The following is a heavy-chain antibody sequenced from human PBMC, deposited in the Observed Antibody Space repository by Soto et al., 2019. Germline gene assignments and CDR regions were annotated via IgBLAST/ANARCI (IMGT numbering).Heavy chain of an antibody. CDR1: GGSISSGGYY. J-gene: IGHJ5*02. D-gene: IGHD4-17*01. V-gene: IGHV4-31*03. CDR2: IYYSGST. CDR3: ARASGDKRPDWFDP. Sequence: QVQLQESGPGLVKPSQTLSLTCTVSGGSISSGGYYWSWIRQPPGKGLEWIGYIYYSGSTYYNPSLKGRVTISVHTSKNQFSLKLSSVTAADTAVYYCARASGDKRPDWFDPWGQGTLVTVSS.